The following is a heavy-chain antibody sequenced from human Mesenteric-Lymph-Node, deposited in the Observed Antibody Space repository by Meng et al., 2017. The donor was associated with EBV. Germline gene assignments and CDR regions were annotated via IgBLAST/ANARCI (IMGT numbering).Heavy chain of an antibody. D-gene: IGHD3-3*01. V-gene: IGHV1-3*01. J-gene: IGHJ4*02. Sequence: QVQLGQSWAEVKKAGASVKVSGNASGYTFTSYAMHWVRQAPGQRLEWMGWINAGNGNTKYSQKFQGRVTITRDTSASTAYMELSSLRSEDTAVYYCARSVLRFLEWLPPVDYWGQGTLVTVS. CDR3: ARSVLRFLEWLPPVDY. CDR1: GYTFTSYA. CDR2: INAGNGNT.